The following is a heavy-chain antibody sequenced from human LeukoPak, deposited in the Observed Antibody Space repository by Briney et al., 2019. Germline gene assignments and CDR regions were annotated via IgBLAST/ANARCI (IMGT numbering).Heavy chain of an antibody. CDR2: ISGSGGST. D-gene: IGHD3-16*01. Sequence: GGSLRLSCAASGFTFSSYAMSWVRQAPGKGLEWVSAISGSGGSTYYADSVKGRFTISRDNSKNTLYLQMNSLRAEDTAVYYCARVGDYVWGSHGMDVWGQGTTVTVSS. CDR1: GFTFSSYA. CDR3: ARVGDYVWGSHGMDV. J-gene: IGHJ6*02. V-gene: IGHV3-23*01.